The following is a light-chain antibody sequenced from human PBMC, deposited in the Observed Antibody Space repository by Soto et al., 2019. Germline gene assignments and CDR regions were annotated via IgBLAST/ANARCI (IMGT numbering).Light chain of an antibody. CDR3: QQRSNWPPT. J-gene: IGKJ1*01. V-gene: IGKV3-11*01. Sequence: EIVLTQSPATLSLSPGERATLSCRASQSVSSYLAWYQQKPGQAPRLLIYDASNRATGIPARFSASGSWTDFTLAISSLEPEDFAVYYCQQRSNWPPTFGQGTKVEIK. CDR2: DAS. CDR1: QSVSSY.